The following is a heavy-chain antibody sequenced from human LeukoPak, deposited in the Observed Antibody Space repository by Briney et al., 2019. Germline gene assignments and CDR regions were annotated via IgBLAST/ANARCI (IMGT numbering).Heavy chain of an antibody. CDR1: GGTFSSYA. CDR3: ATLGYCTNGVCYISGFDP. V-gene: IGHV1-69*13. D-gene: IGHD2-8*01. CDR2: IIPIFGTA. J-gene: IGHJ5*02. Sequence: PGASVKVSCKASGGTFSSYAISWVRQAPGQGLEWMGGIIPIFGTANYAQKFQGRVTITADESTSTAYMELSSLRSEDTAVYYCATLGYCTNGVCYISGFDPWGQGTLVTVSS.